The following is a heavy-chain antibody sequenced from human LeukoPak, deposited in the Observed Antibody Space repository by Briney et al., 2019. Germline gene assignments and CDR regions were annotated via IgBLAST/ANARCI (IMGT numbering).Heavy chain of an antibody. CDR1: GFTFDDYA. V-gene: IGHV3-9*01. CDR3: AKDKRYSGSYYGLDY. D-gene: IGHD1-26*01. J-gene: IGHJ4*02. CDR2: ISWNSGSI. Sequence: PGGSLRLSCAASGFTFDDYAMHWVRQAPGKGLEWVSGISWNSGSIGYADSVKGRFTISRDNAKNSLYLQMNSLRAEDTALYYCAKDKRYSGSYYGLDYWGQGTLVTVSS.